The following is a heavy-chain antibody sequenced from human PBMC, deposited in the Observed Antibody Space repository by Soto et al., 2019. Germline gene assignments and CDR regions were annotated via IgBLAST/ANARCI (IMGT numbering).Heavy chain of an antibody. D-gene: IGHD6-6*01. Sequence: GSLRLSCAASGFTFSSYAMSWVRQAPGKGLEWVSAISGSGGSTYYADSVKGRFTISRDNSKNTLYLRMNSLRAEDTAVYYCANHIAALIPHLFDYWGQGTLVTVSS. CDR1: GFTFSSYA. V-gene: IGHV3-23*01. CDR3: ANHIAALIPHLFDY. J-gene: IGHJ4*02. CDR2: ISGSGGST.